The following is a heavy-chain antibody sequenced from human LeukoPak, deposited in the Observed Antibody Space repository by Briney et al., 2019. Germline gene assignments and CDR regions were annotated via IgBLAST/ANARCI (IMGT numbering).Heavy chain of an antibody. Sequence: GGSLRLSCAASRFTFSSYGMHWVRQAPGKGLEWVAFIPYDGSSADYADSVKGRFSISRDNSKHTVYLQMNSLRAEDTAVYYCAKFRGYDYYYFDYWGQGTLVTVSS. CDR2: IPYDGSSA. J-gene: IGHJ4*02. CDR3: AKFRGYDYYYFDY. D-gene: IGHD5-12*01. CDR1: RFTFSSYG. V-gene: IGHV3-30*02.